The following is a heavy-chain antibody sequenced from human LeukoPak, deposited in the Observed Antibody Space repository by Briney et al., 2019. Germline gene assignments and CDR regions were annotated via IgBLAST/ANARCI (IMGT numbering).Heavy chain of an antibody. Sequence: GGFLRFSCAASGFTFSTYSVNWVRQAPGKKLEWVSSIATSSDYIYYAGSLKGRFTISRDNAKNSLYLHMNSLRPDDTAVYYCARGRSITILRGVAISDGFDIWGQGTKVTVS. CDR3: ARGRSITILRGVAISDGFDI. V-gene: IGHV3-21*06. J-gene: IGHJ3*02. CDR2: IATSSDYI. CDR1: GFTFSTYS. D-gene: IGHD3-10*01.